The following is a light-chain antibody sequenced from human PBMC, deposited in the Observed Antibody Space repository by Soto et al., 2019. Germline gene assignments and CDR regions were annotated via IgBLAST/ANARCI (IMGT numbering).Light chain of an antibody. J-gene: IGKJ4*01. CDR3: QQTDDFPLT. V-gene: IGKV1D-12*01. Sequence: DFQMAPCQSSVSISVGDTVSLTCRASMRIYSRLAWYQQKPGKAHELLIYATSTLQNGVPSRFSGSGFGTDFTLSTSSLQPEDSASYFCQQTDDFPLTFGGGTKVDTK. CDR1: MRIYSR. CDR2: ATS.